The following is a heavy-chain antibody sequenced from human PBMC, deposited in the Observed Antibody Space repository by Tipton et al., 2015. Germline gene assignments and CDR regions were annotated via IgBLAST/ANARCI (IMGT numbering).Heavy chain of an antibody. V-gene: IGHV4-34*01. CDR1: GFTFSDYA. CDR2: INHVGDT. CDR3: ARDFTPYQYYAMDV. Sequence: LRLSCAASGFTFSDYAMTWVRQPPGKGLEWVGKINHVGDTNYNPSLKSRVTISVDTSKSRLSLTLTSVTAADTAVYYCARDFTPYQYYAMDVWGQGTTVTVSS. J-gene: IGHJ6*02. D-gene: IGHD2/OR15-2a*01.